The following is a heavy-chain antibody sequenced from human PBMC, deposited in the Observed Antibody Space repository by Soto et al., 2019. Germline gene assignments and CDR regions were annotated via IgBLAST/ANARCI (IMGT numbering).Heavy chain of an antibody. CDR1: GYTFTSYG. V-gene: IGHV1-18*04. CDR3: AIDSTVGSDALDI. Sequence: ASVKVSCKASGYTFTSYGITWVRQAPGQGLEWMGWISASNGNTNYEQKLQDRVTMTTDTSTSTAYMEVRSLRYDDTAVYYCAIDSTVGSDALDIWGQGTMVTVSS. CDR2: ISASNGNT. D-gene: IGHD4-17*01. J-gene: IGHJ3*02.